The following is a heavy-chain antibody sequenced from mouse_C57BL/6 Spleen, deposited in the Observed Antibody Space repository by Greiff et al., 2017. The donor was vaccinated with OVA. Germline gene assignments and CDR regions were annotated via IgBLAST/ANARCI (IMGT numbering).Heavy chain of an antibody. V-gene: IGHV1-81*01. CDR2: IYPRSGNT. CDR3: AGYSSYFDY. J-gene: IGHJ2*01. CDR1: GYTFTSYG. D-gene: IGHD2-5*01. Sequence: VMLVESGAELARPGASVKLSCKASGYTFTSYGISWVKQRTGQGLEWIGEIYPRSGNTYYNEKFKGKATLTADKSSSTAYMELRSLTSEDSAVYFCAGYSSYFDYWGQGTTLTVSS.